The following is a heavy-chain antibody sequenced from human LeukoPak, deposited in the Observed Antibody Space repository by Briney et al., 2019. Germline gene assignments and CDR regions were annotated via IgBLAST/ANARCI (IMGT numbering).Heavy chain of an antibody. Sequence: GGSLRPSCAASTFTFNRHWMSWVRKAPGKGLEWGANLNQDASDKYYVDSVKGRFTTSSDNAKNSLHLQMNSLRAEDTAVYYCARDGGWFLDYWGQGTLVTVSS. V-gene: IGHV3-7*05. CDR3: ARDGGWFLDY. D-gene: IGHD6-19*01. CDR2: LNQDASDK. J-gene: IGHJ4*02. CDR1: TFTFNRHW.